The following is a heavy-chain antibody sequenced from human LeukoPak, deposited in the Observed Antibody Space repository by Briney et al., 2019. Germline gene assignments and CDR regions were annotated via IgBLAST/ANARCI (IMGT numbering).Heavy chain of an antibody. D-gene: IGHD2-2*01. CDR3: ARRGHCSSTSCWAFDY. J-gene: IGHJ4*02. V-gene: IGHV3-53*01. CDR1: GFTVSNNY. CDR2: IYSSGST. Sequence: PGGSLRLSCAASGFTVSNNYMNWVRQAPGKGLEWVSVIYSSGSTYYADSVKGRFTISRHNSKNTLYLQMNSLRAEDTAVYYCARRGHCSSTSCWAFDYWGQGTLVTVSS.